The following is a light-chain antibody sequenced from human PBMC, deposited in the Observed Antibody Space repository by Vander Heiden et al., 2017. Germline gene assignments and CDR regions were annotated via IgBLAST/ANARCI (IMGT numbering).Light chain of an antibody. CDR1: HSVSSSY. CDR2: GAS. CDR3: QQYCNSPVYT. J-gene: IGKJ2*01. V-gene: IGKV3-20*01. Sequence: EIVLTQSPGTLSLSPAGRATLSCSASHSVSSSYLAWYQQKPGQAPRLLIYGASSRATGIPDRFSGSGYGTDFTLTISRREPEDFAVYYCQQYCNSPVYTFGQGTKLEIK.